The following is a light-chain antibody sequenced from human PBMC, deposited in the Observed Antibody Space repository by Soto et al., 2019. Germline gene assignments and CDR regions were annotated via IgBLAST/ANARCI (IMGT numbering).Light chain of an antibody. CDR2: AAS. J-gene: IGKJ5*01. V-gene: IGKV1-39*01. Sequence: DIQMTQSPSSLSASVGDRVTITCRASESIARHLHWYQQKPGKAPKLLIYAASSLPNGVPSRFRGGGSGTDFTLTISNLQPEDFATYYCQQTYSTLSITFGQGTRLEIK. CDR1: ESIARH. CDR3: QQTYSTLSIT.